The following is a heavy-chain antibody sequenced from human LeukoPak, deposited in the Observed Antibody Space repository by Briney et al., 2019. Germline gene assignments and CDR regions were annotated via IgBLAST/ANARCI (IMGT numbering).Heavy chain of an antibody. CDR2: IKSKTDGGTL. CDR3: TTGVRDSSGYYNFDY. CDR1: GFTFSNAW. V-gene: IGHV3-15*01. J-gene: IGHJ4*02. D-gene: IGHD3-22*01. Sequence: GGSLTLSCAASGFTFSNAWMNWVRQSPGKGLEWVGCIKSKTDGGTLEYVAPVKGRFNISRDDSKNTLFLQMNSLKAEDTAMYHCTTGVRDSSGYYNFDYWGQGTLVTVS.